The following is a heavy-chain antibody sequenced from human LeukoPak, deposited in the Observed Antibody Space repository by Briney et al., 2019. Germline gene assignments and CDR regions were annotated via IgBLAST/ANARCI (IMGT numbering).Heavy chain of an antibody. CDR3: ARLSTVTTSFDY. CDR2: IYTSGTT. D-gene: IGHD4-17*01. J-gene: IGHJ4*02. V-gene: IGHV4-61*09. Sequence: PSETLSLTCTVSGGSISSGSYYWSWIRQPAGKGLEWIGHIYTSGTTHYNPSLKSRVTMSVDTSKNQSSLKLSSVTAADTAVYYCARLSTVTTSFDYWGQGTLVTVSS. CDR1: GGSISSGSYY.